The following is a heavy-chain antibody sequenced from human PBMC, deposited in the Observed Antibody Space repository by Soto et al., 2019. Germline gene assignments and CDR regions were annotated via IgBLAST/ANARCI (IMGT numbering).Heavy chain of an antibody. CDR1: GGSIIIGNYY. CDR3: ARGVPAANSAYNWFDP. CDR2: IFYSGTT. Sequence: SETLSLTCTVSGGSIIIGNYYWGWIRQSPGKGLEWIGSIFYSGTTYYTPSLKSRVTISVDTSKNQFSLRLSSVTAADTAVYYCARGVPAANSAYNWFDPWGQGTLVTVSS. V-gene: IGHV4-39*07. J-gene: IGHJ5*02. D-gene: IGHD2-2*01.